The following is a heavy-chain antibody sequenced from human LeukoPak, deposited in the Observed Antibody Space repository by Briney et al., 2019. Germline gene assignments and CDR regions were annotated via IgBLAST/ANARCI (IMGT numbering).Heavy chain of an antibody. V-gene: IGHV1-46*01. Sequence: ASVKVSCKASGYTFTSYDINWVRQAPGQGLEWMGIINPSGGSTNYAQKFQGRVTMTRDTSTSTVYMELSSLRSDDTAVYYCARVPPYYSSWFDFWGPGTLVTVSS. J-gene: IGHJ4*02. CDR2: INPSGGST. CDR3: ARVPPYYSSWFDF. CDR1: GYTFTSYD. D-gene: IGHD6-19*01.